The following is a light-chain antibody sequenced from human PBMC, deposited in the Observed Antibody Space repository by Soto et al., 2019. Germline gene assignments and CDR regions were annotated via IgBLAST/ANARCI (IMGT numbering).Light chain of an antibody. Sequence: DIQVTQFPSSLSASVGDRITITCRASQAIGNYLAWYQQKPGKVPKLLIYAASTLQSGVPSRFSGRRSGTDFTLTVSRQQPEDVATYYCQKYNSAPLTFGPGTKVEI. CDR1: QAIGNY. CDR3: QKYNSAPLT. J-gene: IGKJ3*01. V-gene: IGKV1-27*01. CDR2: AAS.